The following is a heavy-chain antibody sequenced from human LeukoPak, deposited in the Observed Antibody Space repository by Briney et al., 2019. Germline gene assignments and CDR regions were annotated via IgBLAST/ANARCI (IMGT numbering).Heavy chain of an antibody. CDR2: ISSSGSTI. CDR1: GFTFSSYE. Sequence: GGSLRLSCAASGFTFSSYEMNWVRQAPGKGLEWVSYISSSGSTIYYADSVKGRFTISRDNAKNSLYLQMNSLRAEDTAVYYCARDQRYCSSSSCPWEPFDYWGQGTLVTVSS. D-gene: IGHD2-2*01. V-gene: IGHV3-48*03. J-gene: IGHJ4*02. CDR3: ARDQRYCSSSSCPWEPFDY.